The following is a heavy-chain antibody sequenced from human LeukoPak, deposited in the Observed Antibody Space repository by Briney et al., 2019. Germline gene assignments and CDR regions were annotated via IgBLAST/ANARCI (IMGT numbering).Heavy chain of an antibody. V-gene: IGHV1-46*01. J-gene: IGHJ4*02. Sequence: ASVRVSCEPSVYTSTNSNTQWVRQAPGQGLEWMGIINPLGGSTTYPQNFQGRVTMTRDTSTSTVYMELSSLRSEDTAVYYCARVERFPQPPDYWGQGTLVTVSS. CDR2: INPLGGST. CDR1: VYTSTNSN. D-gene: IGHD2-2*01. CDR3: ARVERFPQPPDY.